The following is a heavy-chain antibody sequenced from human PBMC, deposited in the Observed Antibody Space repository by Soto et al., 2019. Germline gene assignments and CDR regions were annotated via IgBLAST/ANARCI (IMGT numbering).Heavy chain of an antibody. CDR1: GFSFSSYR. V-gene: IGHV3-7*03. CDR3: AKNPPPYSGSGSYSWIVDH. CDR2: INQDGGEK. J-gene: IGHJ4*02. D-gene: IGHD1-26*01. Sequence: EVQLVESGGGLVQPGGSLRLSCAGSGFSFSSYRMSWVRQAPGKGLELVANINQDGGEKYYVDSVRGRFTISRDNVKNSLFLQMDGMRAEDTALYYCAKNPPPYSGSGSYSWIVDHWGQGTLVTVSS.